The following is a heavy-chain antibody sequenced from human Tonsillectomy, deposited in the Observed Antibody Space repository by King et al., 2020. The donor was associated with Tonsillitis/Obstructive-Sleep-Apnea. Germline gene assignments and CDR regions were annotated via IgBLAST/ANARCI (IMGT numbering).Heavy chain of an antibody. CDR3: ARAAIVVATDAFDI. CDR2: IWFDGSNR. CDR1: RFTFITYG. V-gene: IGHV3-33*01. D-gene: IGHD1-26*01. Sequence: QLVQSGGGVVQPGRSLRLSCAASRFTFITYGMHWVRQAPGKGLEWIAVIWFDGSNRYYADSVKGRFTISRDNSKNTLYLQMNSLRADDTAVYYCARAAIVVATDAFDIWGQGTMVTVSS. J-gene: IGHJ3*02.